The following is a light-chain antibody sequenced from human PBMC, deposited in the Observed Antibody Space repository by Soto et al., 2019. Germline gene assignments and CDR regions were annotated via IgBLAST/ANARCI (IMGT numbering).Light chain of an antibody. CDR3: QHYYTTPLT. CDR1: QSILYSSNNKNY. J-gene: IGKJ4*01. V-gene: IGKV4-1*01. CDR2: WAS. Sequence: DILLTQSPYSLAVSLGARATINCKSSQSILYSSNNKNYLAWYQQKPGQPPKLLIYWASTRESGVPDRFSGSGSGTDFTLTISSLQAEDVAVYYCQHYYTTPLTFGGGTKVDIK.